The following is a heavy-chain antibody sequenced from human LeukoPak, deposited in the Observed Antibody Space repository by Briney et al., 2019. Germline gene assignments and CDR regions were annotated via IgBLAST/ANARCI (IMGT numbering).Heavy chain of an antibody. CDR2: ISGSGDST. Sequence: PGGSLRLSCAASGFTFSKYAMSWVRQAPGKGLEWDSGISGSGDSTYYADSVKGRFTISRDNSKNTLYLQMNSLRAEDTAVYYCARRSGIAVAGAFDYWGQGTLVTVSS. CDR3: ARRSGIAVAGAFDY. V-gene: IGHV3-23*01. CDR1: GFTFSKYA. D-gene: IGHD6-19*01. J-gene: IGHJ4*02.